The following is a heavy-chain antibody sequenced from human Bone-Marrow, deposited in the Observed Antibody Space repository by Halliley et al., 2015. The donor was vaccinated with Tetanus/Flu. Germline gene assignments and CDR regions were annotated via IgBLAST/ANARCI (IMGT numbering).Heavy chain of an antibody. D-gene: IGHD6-19*01. Sequence: IGKVYSSGGPNSNPSLKSRPTIFLDRSKNQLSLELSSVTAADTAVYFCARDPLSPVAGSFDYWGQGTLVTVSS. CDR3: ARDPLSPVAGSFDY. CDR2: VYSSGGP. J-gene: IGHJ4*02. V-gene: IGHV4-59*01.